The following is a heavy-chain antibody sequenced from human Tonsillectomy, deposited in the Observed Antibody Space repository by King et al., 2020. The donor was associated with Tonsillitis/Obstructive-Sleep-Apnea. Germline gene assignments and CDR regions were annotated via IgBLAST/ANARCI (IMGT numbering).Heavy chain of an antibody. Sequence: VQLVESGGGLVQPGGSLRLSCAASTFTFSDFWMTWVRQAPGKGLEWVANINQDGSETQYVDSVRGRFTISRDNAKNSLYLQMNSLRGEDTAVYYCTRDPFCGGDCYYGAFDIWRRGTMVTVSS. D-gene: IGHD2-21*01. V-gene: IGHV3-7*04. CDR2: INQDGSET. CDR3: TRDPFCGGDCYYGAFDI. J-gene: IGHJ3*02. CDR1: TFTFSDFW.